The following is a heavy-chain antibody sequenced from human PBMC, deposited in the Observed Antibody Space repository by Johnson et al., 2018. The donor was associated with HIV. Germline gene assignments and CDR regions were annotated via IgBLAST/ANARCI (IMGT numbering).Heavy chain of an antibody. D-gene: IGHD6-13*01. V-gene: IGHV3-30*02. CDR2: IRYDGSNK. CDR1: GFTVRSNY. CDR3: ARGGYSSSWPDPDAFDI. Sequence: QVQLVESGGGLIQPGGSLRLSCEASGFTVRSNYISWVRQAPGKGLEWVAFIRYDGSNKYYADSVQGRFTISRDNSKNSLYLQMNSLRDEDTAVYYCARGGYSSSWPDPDAFDIWGQGTMVTVSS. J-gene: IGHJ3*02.